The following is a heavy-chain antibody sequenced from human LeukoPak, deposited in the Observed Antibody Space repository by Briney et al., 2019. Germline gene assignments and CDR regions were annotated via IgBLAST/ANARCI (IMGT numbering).Heavy chain of an antibody. CDR3: PTAECLQSLFDY. D-gene: IGHD5-24*01. J-gene: IGHJ4*02. CDR1: GVSFSGYY. Sequence: SETLSLTCVVYGVSFSGYYWSGIRQPPGKGLEWIGEINHSGSTNYNPSLKSRVTISVDTSKNQFSLTLRSVTAADTAVYYCPTAECLQSLFDYRGQGTLVTVPS. V-gene: IGHV4-34*01. CDR2: INHSGST.